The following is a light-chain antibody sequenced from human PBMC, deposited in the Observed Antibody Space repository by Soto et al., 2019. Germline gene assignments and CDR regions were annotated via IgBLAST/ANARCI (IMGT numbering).Light chain of an antibody. CDR2: SAS. CDR3: QQSYGIPYT. CDR1: QSISTY. V-gene: IGKV1-39*01. Sequence: DIQMTQSPSSLSASVGDRVTITCRASQSISTYLNWYQQKPGKAPKVLIYSASSLQSGVPSRFSGSGSGTDFTLTISSLQPEDFASYYCQQSYGIPYTFGQGTKLEIK. J-gene: IGKJ2*01.